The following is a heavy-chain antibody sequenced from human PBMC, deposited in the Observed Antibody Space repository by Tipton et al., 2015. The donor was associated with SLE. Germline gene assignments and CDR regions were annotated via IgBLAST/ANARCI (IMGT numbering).Heavy chain of an antibody. V-gene: IGHV4-59*01. CDR3: AASVLPTAPDGFDI. CDR2: IYHSGSTNNNPSGST. CDR1: GGSISNYY. Sequence: TLSLTCTVSGGSISNYYWSWIRQPPGKGLEWIGYIYHSGSTNNNPSGSTNYNPSLKSRVTTSVDTSKNHVFLKLSSVTAADTAVYYCAASVLPTAPDGFDIWGQGTMVTVSS. D-gene: IGHD2-2*01. J-gene: IGHJ3*02.